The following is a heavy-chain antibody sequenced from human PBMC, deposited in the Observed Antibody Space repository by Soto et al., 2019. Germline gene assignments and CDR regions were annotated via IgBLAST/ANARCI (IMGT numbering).Heavy chain of an antibody. V-gene: IGHV1-69*12. CDR3: ARDLLGYGYTYADV. CDR1: GGTFSSYA. Sequence: QVQLVQSGAEVKKPGSSVKVSCKASGGTFSSYAISWVRQAPGQGLEWMGGIIPIVATANYAQKFQGRVTITADESTSTAYTELGSLRSEDTAGYYCARDLLGYGYTYADVWGQGTTVTVSS. CDR2: IIPIVATA. D-gene: IGHD6-25*01. J-gene: IGHJ6*02.